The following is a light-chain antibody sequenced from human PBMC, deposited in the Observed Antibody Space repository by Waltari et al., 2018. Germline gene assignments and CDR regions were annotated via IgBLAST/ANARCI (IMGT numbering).Light chain of an antibody. CDR1: RSDVGRQNL. Sequence: QSALTQSASVSGSPGQSITISCSGTRSDVGRQNLVAWYQQYPGKAPKLLIYEVNKRPSGVSGRFSGSTSGKVASLTISGLQAEDEADYYCCSYVGTVIFGGGTKVTV. V-gene: IGLV2-23*02. J-gene: IGLJ2*01. CDR3: CSYVGTVI. CDR2: EVN.